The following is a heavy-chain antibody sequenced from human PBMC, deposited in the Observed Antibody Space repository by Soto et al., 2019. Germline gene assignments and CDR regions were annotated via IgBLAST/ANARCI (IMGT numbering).Heavy chain of an antibody. CDR2: ISYEGSNK. CDR1: GFTFSSYA. J-gene: IGHJ4*02. Sequence: GGSLRLSCAASGFTFSSYAMHWVRQAPGTGLESVAVISYEGSNKYYADSVKGRFTISRDNSNNTLYLQMNSLRTEDTAGYYCARVCGGMATVPFDYWGQGALVTVSS. D-gene: IGHD4-4*01. CDR3: ARVCGGMATVPFDY. V-gene: IGHV3-30-3*01.